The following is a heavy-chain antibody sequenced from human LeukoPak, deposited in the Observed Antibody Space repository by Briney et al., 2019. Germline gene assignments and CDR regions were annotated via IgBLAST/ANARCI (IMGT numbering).Heavy chain of an antibody. CDR3: ASGYSYGPIYFDY. CDR1: GGSLSTYY. CDR2: IYYSGST. J-gene: IGHJ4*02. D-gene: IGHD5-18*01. V-gene: IGHV4-59*01. Sequence: SETLSLTCTVSGGSLSTYYWSWIRQPPGKGLEWIGYIYYSGSTNYNPSLKSRVTISVDTSKNQFSLKLSSVTAADTAVYYCASGYSYGPIYFDYWGQGTLVTVSS.